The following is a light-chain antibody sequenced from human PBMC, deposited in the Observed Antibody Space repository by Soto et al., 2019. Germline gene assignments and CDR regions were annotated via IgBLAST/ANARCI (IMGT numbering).Light chain of an antibody. V-gene: IGLV2-8*01. CDR3: SSYAGSNNFV. CDR1: SADVGGYNY. CDR2: EVS. J-gene: IGLJ1*01. Sequence: QSALAQPSSVSGSPGQSITISCTGASADVGGYNYVSWYQHHPGKGPKLMIYEVSERPSGVPDRFSGSKSSNTASLTVSGLQAEDEADYYCSSYAGSNNFVFGTGTKVTVL.